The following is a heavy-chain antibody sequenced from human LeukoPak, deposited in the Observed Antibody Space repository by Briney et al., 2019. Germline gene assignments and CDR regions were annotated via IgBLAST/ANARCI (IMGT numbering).Heavy chain of an antibody. D-gene: IGHD1-26*01. J-gene: IGHJ4*02. CDR3: ARVVGATTDY. CDR1: GYTFTGYY. Sequence: ASVKVSCKASGYTFTGYYMHWVRQAPGQGLEWMGWMNPNTGDTTYAQNFQGRVTMTRDTSISTAYMELSRLRSDDTAVYYCARVVGATTDYWGQGTLVTVSS. CDR2: MNPNTGDT. V-gene: IGHV1-2*02.